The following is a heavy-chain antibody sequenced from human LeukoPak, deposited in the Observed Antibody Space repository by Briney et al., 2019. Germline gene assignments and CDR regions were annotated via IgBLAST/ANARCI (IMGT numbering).Heavy chain of an antibody. V-gene: IGHV4-59*12. CDR2: IYYSGST. D-gene: IGHD3-3*01. CDR1: GGSISSYY. Sequence: SETLSLTCTVSGGSISSYYWSWIRQPPGKGLEWIGYIYYSGSTYYNPSLKSRVTISVDTSKNQFSLKLSSVTAADTAVYYCARVWSGYSTLFNWFDPWGQGTLVTVSS. J-gene: IGHJ5*02. CDR3: ARVWSGYSTLFNWFDP.